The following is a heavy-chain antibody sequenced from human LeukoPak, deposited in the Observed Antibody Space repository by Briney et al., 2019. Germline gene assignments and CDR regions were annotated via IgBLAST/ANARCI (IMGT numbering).Heavy chain of an antibody. CDR2: IYHSGIT. Sequence: SETLSLTCAVSGGPISISNGWSGAGRPPGRGREGIGEIYHSGITNYYPSLKSRVTILLDKSKNQFSLKLSSVTAADTAVYYCARDLGYCSGGRCDDSWGQGTLVTVSS. V-gene: IGHV4-4*02. CDR3: ARDLGYCSGGRCDDS. CDR1: GGPISISNG. J-gene: IGHJ4*02. D-gene: IGHD2-15*01.